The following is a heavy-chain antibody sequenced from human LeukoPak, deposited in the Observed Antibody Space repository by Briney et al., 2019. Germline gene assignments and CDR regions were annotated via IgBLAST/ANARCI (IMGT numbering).Heavy chain of an antibody. Sequence: SQTLSLTCTVSGGSISSGDYYWSWIRQPPGKGLEWIGYIYYSGSTYYNPSLKSRVTISVDTSKNQFSLKLSSVTAADTAVYYCARGGQQLYAIDIWGQGTMVTVSS. CDR2: IYYSGST. CDR1: GGSISSGDYY. D-gene: IGHD6-13*01. CDR3: ARGGQQLYAIDI. J-gene: IGHJ3*02. V-gene: IGHV4-30-4*01.